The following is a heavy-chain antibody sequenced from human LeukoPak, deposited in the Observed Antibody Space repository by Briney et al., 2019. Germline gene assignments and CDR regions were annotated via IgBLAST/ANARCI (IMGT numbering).Heavy chain of an antibody. CDR2: ISSGSTYM. V-gene: IGHV3-21*01. CDR3: ATEGRSTTPGY. CDR1: GFTFSSYD. Sequence: NPGGSLRLSCGASGFTFSSYDMIWVRQAPGMGLEWVSSISSGSTYMHYADSVKDRFTVSRDNAKNSLYLQMNSLRAEDTSVYYCATEGRSTTPGYWGQGTLVIVSS. D-gene: IGHD6-13*01. J-gene: IGHJ4*02.